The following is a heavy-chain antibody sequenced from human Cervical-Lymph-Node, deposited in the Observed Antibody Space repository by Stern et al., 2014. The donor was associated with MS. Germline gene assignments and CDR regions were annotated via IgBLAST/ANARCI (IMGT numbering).Heavy chain of an antibody. J-gene: IGHJ5*01. CDR1: GGTFYTYA. CDR2: IIPMFGSP. Sequence: QVQLMQSGAEVKKPGSSVKVSCKASGGTFYTYAISWVRQAPGQGLEWMGGIIPMFGSPNYAPKFQGRVTITADESTGTAYMELSGLRSDDTAVYYCARDIGTTWFDSWGQGTLVTVSS. CDR3: ARDIGTTWFDS. V-gene: IGHV1-69*01. D-gene: IGHD1-7*01.